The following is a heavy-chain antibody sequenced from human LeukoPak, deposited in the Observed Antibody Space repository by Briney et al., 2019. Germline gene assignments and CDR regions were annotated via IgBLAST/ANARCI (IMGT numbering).Heavy chain of an antibody. V-gene: IGHV3-48*01. Sequence: GGSLRLSCAAPGFTFSSYSMNWVRQAPGKGLEWVSYISSSSSSKKYADSVKGRFTISRDNAKNSLYLQMNSLRAEDTAVYYCAKDLSVLVGEVDYWGQGTLVTVSS. CDR3: AKDLSVLVGEVDY. D-gene: IGHD1-26*01. CDR2: ISSSSSSK. CDR1: GFTFSSYS. J-gene: IGHJ4*02.